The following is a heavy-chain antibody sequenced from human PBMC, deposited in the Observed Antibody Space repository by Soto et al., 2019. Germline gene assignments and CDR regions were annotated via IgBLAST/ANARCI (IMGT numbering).Heavy chain of an antibody. Sequence: PXGSLRLSCSASGVTFSNAWMSWVRQAPGKELEWVGRIKSKTDGGTTDYAAPVKGRFTISRDDSKNTLYLQMNSLKTEDTAVYYCTTDRGWLQFLGYYYYYGMDVWGQGTTVTVSS. CDR1: GVTFSNAW. J-gene: IGHJ6*02. CDR2: IKSKTDGGTT. CDR3: TTDRGWLQFLGYYYYYGMDV. D-gene: IGHD5-12*01. V-gene: IGHV3-15*01.